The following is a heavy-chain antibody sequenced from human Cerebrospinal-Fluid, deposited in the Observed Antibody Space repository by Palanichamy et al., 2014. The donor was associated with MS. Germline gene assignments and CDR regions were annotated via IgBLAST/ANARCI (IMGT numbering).Heavy chain of an antibody. V-gene: IGHV1-18*01. CDR1: GYSFSGYG. J-gene: IGHJ5*02. D-gene: IGHD2/OR15-2a*01. Sequence: QVQLAQSGGEVKKPGASVKVSCKTSGYSFSGYGVSWVRQAPGQGLEWMGWISTYNGKKNSAQTLRGRLTMTTDTSTSTAYMELRSLRSDDTAVYYCARTYFYGSESRQEYDWFDPWGQGTLVTVSS. CDR2: ISTYNGKK. CDR3: ARTYFYGSESRQEYDWFDP.